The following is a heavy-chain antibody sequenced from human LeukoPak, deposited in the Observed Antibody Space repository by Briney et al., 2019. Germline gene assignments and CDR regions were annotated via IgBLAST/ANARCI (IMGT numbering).Heavy chain of an antibody. V-gene: IGHV3-30*18. D-gene: IGHD5-12*01. Sequence: PGRSLRLSCAASGFTFSNYGIHWVRQAPGKGLEWVAVISYDGSNKYYADSVKGRFTISRDNPKNTLYLQMNGLRAEDTAVYFCAKERTGYTDYDYDGLLDYWGQGTLVTVSS. CDR1: GFTFSNYG. J-gene: IGHJ4*02. CDR2: ISYDGSNK. CDR3: AKERTGYTDYDYDGLLDY.